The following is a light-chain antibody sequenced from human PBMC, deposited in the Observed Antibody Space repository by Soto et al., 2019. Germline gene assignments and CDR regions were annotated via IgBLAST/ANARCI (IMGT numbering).Light chain of an antibody. CDR2: GNS. CDR1: SSNIGAGYD. Sequence: QPVLTQPPSVSGAPGQRVTISCTGNSSNIGAGYDVHWYQQLPGKAPKLLIFGNSHRPSGVPDRFFGSKCGTSASLAITGLQAEDEADYYCQSYDRSLSGSVFGGGTKLTVL. V-gene: IGLV1-40*01. J-gene: IGLJ3*02. CDR3: QSYDRSLSGSV.